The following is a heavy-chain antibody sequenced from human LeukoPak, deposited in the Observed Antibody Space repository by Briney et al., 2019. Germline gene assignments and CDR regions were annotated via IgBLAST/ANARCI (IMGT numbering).Heavy chain of an antibody. Sequence: GGSLRLSCAASGFTFSSYWMHWVRQAPGKGLVWVSRIKSDGSSTFYADSVKGRFTISRDNAKNTLYLQMNSLRAEDKAVYYCARELSAGDWGQGTLVTVSS. J-gene: IGHJ4*02. V-gene: IGHV3-74*01. CDR1: GFTFSSYW. CDR2: IKSDGSST. D-gene: IGHD2/OR15-2a*01. CDR3: ARELSAGD.